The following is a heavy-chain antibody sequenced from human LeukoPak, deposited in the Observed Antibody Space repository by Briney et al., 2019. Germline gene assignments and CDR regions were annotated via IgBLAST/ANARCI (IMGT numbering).Heavy chain of an antibody. CDR1: GGSVSSGSHY. CDR2: IYYSGST. J-gene: IGHJ4*02. D-gene: IGHD5-24*01. V-gene: IGHV4-61*01. CDR3: ARVGGRWLQIDY. Sequence: SETLSLTCTVSGGSVSSGSHYWSWIRQPPGKGLEWIGYIYYSGSTNYNPSLKSRVTISVDTSKNQFSLKLSSVTAADTAVYYCARVGGRWLQIDYWGQGTLVTVSS.